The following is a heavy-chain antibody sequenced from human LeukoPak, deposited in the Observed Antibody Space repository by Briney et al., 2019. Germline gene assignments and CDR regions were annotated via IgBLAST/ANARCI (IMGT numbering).Heavy chain of an antibody. V-gene: IGHV3-7*03. CDR3: ARDSCSGGSCYNDYYYYGMDV. CDR1: GFTFSSYW. D-gene: IGHD2-15*01. CDR2: IKQDGSEK. J-gene: IGHJ6*02. Sequence: PGRSLRLSCAASGFTFSSYWMSWVRQAPGKGLEWVANIKQDGSEKYYVDSVKGRFTISRDNAKNSLYLQMNSLRAEDTAVYYCARDSCSGGSCYNDYYYYGMDVWGQGTTVTVSS.